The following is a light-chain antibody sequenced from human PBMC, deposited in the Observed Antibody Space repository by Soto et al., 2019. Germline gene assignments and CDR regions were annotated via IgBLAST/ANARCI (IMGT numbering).Light chain of an antibody. CDR1: SSDVGAYNY. V-gene: IGLV2-14*01. CDR3: SSYTSSSTYV. J-gene: IGLJ1*01. CDR2: DVS. Sequence: QSALTQPASVSGSPGQSIAISCTGTSSDVGAYNYVSWYQQHPGKAPKLMIYDVSNRPSGVSNRFSGSKSDNTASLTISGLQAEDEADYYCSSYTSSSTYVFVSGTKLTVL.